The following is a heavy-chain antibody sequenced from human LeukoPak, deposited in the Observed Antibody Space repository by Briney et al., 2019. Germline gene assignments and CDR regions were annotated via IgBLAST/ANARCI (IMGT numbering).Heavy chain of an antibody. J-gene: IGHJ5*02. CDR1: GYTFTDYY. CDR3: AREGYCSGGTCYSTMNWFDP. D-gene: IGHD2-15*01. Sequence: ASVKVSCKASGYTFTDYYMHWVRQAPGQGLEWMGWIGAYNGNTNYAQKLQGRVTLTTDTSTSTAYMELRSLRSDDTAVYYCAREGYCSGGTCYSTMNWFDPWGQGTLVTVSS. CDR2: IGAYNGNT. V-gene: IGHV1-18*04.